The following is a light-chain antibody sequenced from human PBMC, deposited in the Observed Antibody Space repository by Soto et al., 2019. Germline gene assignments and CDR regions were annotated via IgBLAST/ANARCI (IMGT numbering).Light chain of an antibody. Sequence: QSVLTQPPSASGTPVQRVTISCSGSSSNIGTNYVYWYKQLPGTAPKLLIYGNDQRPSWVPDRLSGSKSGTSASLAISGLRYEDEDDYYCAARDNRLXRWVFGGGTK. CDR1: SSNIGTNY. CDR3: AARDNRLXRWV. J-gene: IGLJ3*02. CDR2: GND. V-gene: IGLV1-47*02.